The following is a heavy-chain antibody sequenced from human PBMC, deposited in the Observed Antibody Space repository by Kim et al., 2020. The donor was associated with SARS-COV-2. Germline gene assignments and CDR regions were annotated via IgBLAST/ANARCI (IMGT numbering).Heavy chain of an antibody. V-gene: IGHV1-69*04. J-gene: IGHJ4*02. CDR2: IIPILGIA. D-gene: IGHD6-6*01. CDR1: GGTFSSYA. CDR3: ARGDSSSGY. Sequence: SVKVSCKASGGTFSSYAISCVRQAPGQGLEWMGRIIPILGIANYAQKFQGRVTITADKSTSTAYMELSSLRSEDTAVYYCARGDSSSGYWGQGTLVTVSS.